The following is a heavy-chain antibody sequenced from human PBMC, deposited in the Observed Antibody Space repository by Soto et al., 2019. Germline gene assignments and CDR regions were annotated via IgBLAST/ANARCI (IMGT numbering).Heavy chain of an antibody. CDR2: ISYDGSNK. D-gene: IGHD6-19*01. V-gene: IGHV3-30*18. Sequence: GGSLRLSCAASGFTFSSYGMHWVRQAPGKGLEWVAVISYDGSNKYYADSVKGRFTISRDNSKNTLYLQMNSLRAEDTAVYYCAKDSFMYSSGWYGVDYWGQGTLVTVSS. CDR3: AKDSFMYSSGWYGVDY. CDR1: GFTFSSYG. J-gene: IGHJ4*02.